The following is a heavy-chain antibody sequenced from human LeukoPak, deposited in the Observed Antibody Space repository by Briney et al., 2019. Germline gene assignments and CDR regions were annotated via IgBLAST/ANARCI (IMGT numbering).Heavy chain of an antibody. J-gene: IGHJ4*02. CDR2: ISYDGSNK. CDR1: GFSFDDYG. D-gene: IGHD2-15*01. Sequence: HPGGSLRLSCAASGFSFDDYGMSWVRQAPGKGLEWVAVISYDGSNKYYADSVKGRFTISRDNSKNTLYLQMNSLRAEDTAVYYCARAGVVAATTFGYWGQGTLVTVSS. V-gene: IGHV3-30*03. CDR3: ARAGVVAATTFGY.